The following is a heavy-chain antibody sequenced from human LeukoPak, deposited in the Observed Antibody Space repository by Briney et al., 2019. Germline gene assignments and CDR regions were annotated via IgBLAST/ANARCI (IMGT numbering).Heavy chain of an antibody. V-gene: IGHV3-73*01. D-gene: IGHD2-15*01. CDR2: IRSKANSYAT. CDR3: TRFTRYRSGGSCPFGMDV. Sequence: PGGSLRLSCAASGFTFSGSAMHWVRQASGKGLEWVGRIRSKANSYATAYAASVKGRFTISRDDSKNTAYLQMNSLKTEDTAVYYCTRFTRYRSGGSCPFGMDVWAKGPRSPSP. J-gene: IGHJ6*02. CDR1: GFTFSGSA.